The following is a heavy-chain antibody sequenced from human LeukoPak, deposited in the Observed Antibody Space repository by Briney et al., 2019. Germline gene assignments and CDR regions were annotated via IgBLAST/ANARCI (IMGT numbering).Heavy chain of an antibody. CDR1: GFMFANYA. D-gene: IGHD1-14*01. V-gene: IGHV3-23*01. J-gene: IGHJ4*02. Sequence: GGSLRLSCAASGFMFANYAMAWVRQAPGKGLEWVSAIGGDGHGRDYADSVKGRFTISRDNSKSTLYLQMNSLRAGDTALYYCSKRVGGTPDNWRLGTLVTVSS. CDR3: SKRVGGTPDN. CDR2: IGGDGHGR.